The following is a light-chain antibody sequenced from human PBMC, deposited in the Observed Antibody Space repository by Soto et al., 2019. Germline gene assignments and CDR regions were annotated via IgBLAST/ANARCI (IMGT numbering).Light chain of an antibody. V-gene: IGKV1-13*02. CDR3: QQLETYPIT. CDR2: DVF. CDR1: QGISSA. Sequence: AIQVTQSPSSLSASVGDTVTITCRASQGISSAFAWYQQKPGKVPRLLIYDVFNLQSGVPSRFSGSGSGTDFTLTIIRLQPEAFATDYCQQLETYPITFGQGTRLEVK. J-gene: IGKJ5*01.